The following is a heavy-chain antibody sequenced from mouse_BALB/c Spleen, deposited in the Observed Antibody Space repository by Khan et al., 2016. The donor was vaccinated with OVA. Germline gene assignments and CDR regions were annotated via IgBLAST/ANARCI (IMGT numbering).Heavy chain of an antibody. CDR1: GFTFSSYG. CDR3: ARMARTIN. Sequence: LVQSGGSLKLSCAASGFTFSSYGMSWVRQTPDKRLELVATINSNGGSTYYPDSVKGRFTISRDNAKNTLYLQMSSLKSEDTTMYYCARMARTINWGQGTTLTVS. V-gene: IGHV5-6-3*01. CDR2: INSNGGST. J-gene: IGHJ2*01.